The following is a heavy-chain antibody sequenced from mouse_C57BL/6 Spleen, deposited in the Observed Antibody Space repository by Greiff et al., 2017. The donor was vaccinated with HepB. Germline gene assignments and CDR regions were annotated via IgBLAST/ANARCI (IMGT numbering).Heavy chain of an antibody. V-gene: IGHV5-9*01. Sequence: EVKLMESGGGLVKPGGSLKLSCAASGFTFSSYSMSWVRQTPEKRLEWVATISGGGGNTYYPDSVKGRFTISRDNAKNTLYLQMSSLRSEDTSLYCWGRHTPALDYWGQGTSVTVAS. J-gene: IGHJ4*01. CDR1: GFTFSSYS. CDR2: ISGGGGNT. CDR3: GRHTPALDY.